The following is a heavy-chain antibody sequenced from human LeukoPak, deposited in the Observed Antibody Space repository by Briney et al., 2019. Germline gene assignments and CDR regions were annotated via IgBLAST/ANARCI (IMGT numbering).Heavy chain of an antibody. V-gene: IGHV3-30*04. D-gene: IGHD1-1*01. Sequence: PGGSLRLSCAASGFTFSSYAMHWVRQAPGKGLEWVAVISYDGSNKYYADSVKDRFTISRDNSKNTLYLQMNSLRAEDTAVYYCASLRTYDYWGQGTLVTVSS. CDR3: ASLRTYDY. CDR1: GFTFSSYA. J-gene: IGHJ4*02. CDR2: ISYDGSNK.